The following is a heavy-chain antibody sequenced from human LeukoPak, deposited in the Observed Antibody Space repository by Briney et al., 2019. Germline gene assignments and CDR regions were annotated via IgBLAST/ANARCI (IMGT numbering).Heavy chain of an antibody. CDR1: GFTFDDYV. V-gene: IGHV3-9*01. D-gene: IGHD6-19*01. J-gene: IGHJ4*02. CDR3: AKDRGGVAGTAYYFDY. CDR2: ISWNSGSI. Sequence: GGSLRLSCAASGFTFDDYVMHWVRQAPGKGLEWVSGISWNSGSIGYADSVKGRFTISRDNAKNSLYLQMNSLRAEDTALYYCAKDRGGVAGTAYYFDYWGQGTLVTVSS.